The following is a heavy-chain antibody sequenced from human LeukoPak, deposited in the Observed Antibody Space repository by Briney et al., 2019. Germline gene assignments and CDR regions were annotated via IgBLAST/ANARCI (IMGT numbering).Heavy chain of an antibody. CDR1: GFTFSSYA. J-gene: IGHJ6*02. Sequence: SGGSLRLSCAASGFTFSSYAMHWVRQAPGKGLEWVAVISYDGSNKYYADSVKGRFTISRDNSKNTLYLQMNSLRAEDTAVYYCARDSGGSYSYYYYGMDVWGQGTTVTVSS. CDR3: ARDSGGSYSYYYYGMDV. CDR2: ISYDGSNK. D-gene: IGHD1-26*01. V-gene: IGHV3-30*01.